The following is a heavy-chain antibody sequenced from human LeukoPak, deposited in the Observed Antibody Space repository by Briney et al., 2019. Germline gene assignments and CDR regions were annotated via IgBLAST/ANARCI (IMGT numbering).Heavy chain of an antibody. CDR2: IYQSETA. D-gene: IGHD2-15*01. CDR1: GYSISSGYF. CDR3: ARCSWCENFDY. Sequence: SETLSLTCTVSGYSISSGYFWGWMRQPPGKGLEWIGSIYQSETAHYNPSLKSRVTISVDTSKNQFSLKLRSVMAADTAVYYCARCSWCENFDYWGQGTLVTVSS. V-gene: IGHV4-38-2*02. J-gene: IGHJ4*02.